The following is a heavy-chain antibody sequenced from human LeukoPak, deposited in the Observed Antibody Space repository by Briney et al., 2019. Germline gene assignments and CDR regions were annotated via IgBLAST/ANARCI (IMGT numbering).Heavy chain of an antibody. V-gene: IGHV4-59*01. CDR2: IYYSGST. CDR1: GGSISSYY. Sequence: SETLSLTCTVSGGSISSYYWSWIRQPPGKGLEWIGYIYYSGSTNYNPSLKSRVTISVDTSKNQFSLKLSSVTAADTAVYYCARGVDFDYWGRGTLVTVSS. CDR3: ARGVDFDY. D-gene: IGHD3-10*01. J-gene: IGHJ4*02.